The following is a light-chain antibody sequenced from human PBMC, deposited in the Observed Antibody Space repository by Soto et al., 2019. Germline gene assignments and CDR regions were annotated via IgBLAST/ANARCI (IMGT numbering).Light chain of an antibody. CDR2: GAS. Sequence: IEITRFPHSLSASLGYIFTITFRTSQNINNYLNWYQQRPGKAPNLLIYGASSLQSGVPLRFSGSGSGTDFTLTISSLQPEDSATYYCQESYSPFWGTCSQGTRV. V-gene: IGKV1-39*01. CDR1: QNINNY. CDR3: QESYSPFWGT. J-gene: IGKJ1*01.